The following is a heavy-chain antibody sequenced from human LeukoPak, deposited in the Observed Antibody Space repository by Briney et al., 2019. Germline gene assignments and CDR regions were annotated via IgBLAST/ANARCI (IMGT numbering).Heavy chain of an antibody. Sequence: PGRSLRLSCAASGFTFSSYGMHWVRQAPGKGLEWVAVISYDGSNKYYADSVKGRFTISRDNSKNTLYLQMNSLRAEDTAVYYCATPQIRRDSDYYFDYWGQGTLVTVSS. CDR2: ISYDGSNK. CDR3: ATPQIRRDSDYYFDY. J-gene: IGHJ4*02. CDR1: GFTFSSYG. D-gene: IGHD3-10*01. V-gene: IGHV3-30*03.